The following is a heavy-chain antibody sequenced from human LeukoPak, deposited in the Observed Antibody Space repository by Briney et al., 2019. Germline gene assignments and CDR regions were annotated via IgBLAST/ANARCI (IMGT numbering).Heavy chain of an antibody. D-gene: IGHD6-19*01. CDR3: ARGSRSSGWFDY. V-gene: IGHV3-53*01. CDR2: IYSGGST. CDR1: GFTVSSNY. Sequence: GGSLRLSCAASGFTVSSNYMSWVRQAPGKGLEWVSVIYSGGSTYYADSVKGRFTISRDYSKNTLYLQMNSLRAEDTAVYYCARGSRSSGWFDYWGQGTLVTVSS. J-gene: IGHJ4*02.